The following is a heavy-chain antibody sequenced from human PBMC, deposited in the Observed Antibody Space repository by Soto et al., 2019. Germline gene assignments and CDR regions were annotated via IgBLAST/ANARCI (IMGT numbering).Heavy chain of an antibody. CDR1: GYTFTTYG. CDR2: ISTYDNNA. D-gene: IGHD1-26*01. Sequence: QVQLVQSGAEVKKPGASVKVSCKASGYTFTTYGISWVRQAPGQGLEWMGWISTYDNNADYAQKFQGRLTMTTETSTSTAYMDLGSLTSDDTAIFYCARGWELSVWGQGTLVTVSS. V-gene: IGHV1-18*04. CDR3: ARGWELSV. J-gene: IGHJ4*02.